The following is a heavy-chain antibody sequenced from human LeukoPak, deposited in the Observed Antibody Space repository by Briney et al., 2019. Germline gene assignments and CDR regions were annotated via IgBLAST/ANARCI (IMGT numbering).Heavy chain of an antibody. J-gene: IGHJ6*03. V-gene: IGHV4-34*01. CDR1: GGSFSGYY. CDR2: INHSGST. CDR3: ARGRYSSGWYGGYYMDV. Sequence: PSETLSLTCAVYGGSFSGYYWSWIRQPPGEGLEWIGEINHSGSTNYNPSLKSRVTISVDTSKNQFSLKLSSVTAADTAVYYCARGRYSSGWYGGYYMDVWGKGTTVTVSS. D-gene: IGHD6-19*01.